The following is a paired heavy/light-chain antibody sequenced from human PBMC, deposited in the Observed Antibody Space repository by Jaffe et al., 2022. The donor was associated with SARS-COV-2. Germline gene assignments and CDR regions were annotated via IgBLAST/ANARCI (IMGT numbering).Light chain of an antibody. CDR1: QSVSSSY. V-gene: IGKV3-20*01. Sequence: EIVLTQSPGTLSLSPGERATLSCRASQSVSSSYLAWYQQKPGQAPRLLIYGASSRATGIPDRFSGSGSGTDFTLTISRLEPEDFAVYYCQQYGSSLHTFGQGTKLEIK. CDR2: GAS. J-gene: IGKJ2*01. CDR3: QQYGSSLHT.
Heavy chain of an antibody. CDR2: MSNDGSHN. J-gene: IGHJ2*01. CDR3: ARPGYSSTWYHWYFDL. V-gene: IGHV3-30*04. Sequence: QVQLVESGGGVVQPGRSLGLSCAASGFTFSLYAMHWVRQAPGKGLEWVAVMSNDGSHNYYADSVKGRFTISRDNSKNTLYLQINSLRAEDTAVYYCARPGYSSTWYHWYFDLWGRGTLVTVSS. CDR1: GFTFSLYA. D-gene: IGHD6-13*01.